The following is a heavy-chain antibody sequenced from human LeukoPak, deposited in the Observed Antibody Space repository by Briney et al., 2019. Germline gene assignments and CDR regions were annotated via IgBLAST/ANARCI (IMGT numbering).Heavy chain of an antibody. CDR1: GGTFSSYA. D-gene: IGHD3-10*01. CDR3: ARGRLVRGVIEFDY. Sequence: GASVKVSCKASGGTFSSYAISRVRQAPGQGLEWMGGIIPIFGTANYAQKFQGRVTITADESTSTAYMELSSLRSEDTAVYYCARGRLVRGVIEFDYWGQGTLVTVSS. J-gene: IGHJ4*02. CDR2: IIPIFGTA. V-gene: IGHV1-69*13.